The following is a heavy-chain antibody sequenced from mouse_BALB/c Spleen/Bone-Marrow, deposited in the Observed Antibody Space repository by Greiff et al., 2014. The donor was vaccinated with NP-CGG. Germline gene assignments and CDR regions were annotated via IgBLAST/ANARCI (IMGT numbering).Heavy chain of an antibody. J-gene: IGHJ4*01. CDR3: ARRGFDEGYYAMDY. CDR2: INPYNDGT. V-gene: IGHV1-14*01. CDR1: GYTFTSYV. Sequence: EVQLVESGPELVKPGASVKMSCKASGYTFTSYVMHWVKQKPGQGLEWIGYINPYNDGTKYNEKFKGKATLTSDKSSSTAYMELSSLTSEDSAVYYCARRGFDEGYYAMDYWGQGTSVTVS.